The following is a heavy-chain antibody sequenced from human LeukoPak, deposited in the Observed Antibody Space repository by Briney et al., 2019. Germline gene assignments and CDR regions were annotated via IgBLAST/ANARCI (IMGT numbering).Heavy chain of an antibody. CDR3: ARDQVLWFGELLTENNWFDP. Sequence: GGSLRLSCAASGFTFSSYSMNWVRQAPGKGLEWVSSISSSSSYIYYADSVKGRFTISRDNAKNSLYLQMNSLRAEDTAVYYCARDQVLWFGELLTENNWFDPWGQGTLVTVSS. V-gene: IGHV3-21*01. CDR1: GFTFSSYS. J-gene: IGHJ5*02. CDR2: ISSSSSYI. D-gene: IGHD3-10*01.